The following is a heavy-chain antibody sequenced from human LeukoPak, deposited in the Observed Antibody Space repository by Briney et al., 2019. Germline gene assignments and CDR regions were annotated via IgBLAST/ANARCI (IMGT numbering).Heavy chain of an antibody. CDR3: AHLGYCSGGSCPNFDY. V-gene: IGHV4-38-2*02. CDR2: IYHSGST. Sequence: PSETLSLTCTVSGYSISSGYYWGWIRSPPGKGLEWIGSIYHSGSTYYNPSLKSRVTISVDTSKNQFSLKLSSVTAADTAVYYCAHLGYCSGGSCPNFDYWGQGTLVTVSS. J-gene: IGHJ4*02. D-gene: IGHD2-15*01. CDR1: GYSISSGYY.